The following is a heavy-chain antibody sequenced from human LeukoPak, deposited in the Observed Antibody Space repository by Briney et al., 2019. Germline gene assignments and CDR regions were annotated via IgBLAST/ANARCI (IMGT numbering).Heavy chain of an antibody. V-gene: IGHV3-74*01. J-gene: IGHJ4*02. CDR2: MNGEGTTI. CDR3: ATARNFRFEY. D-gene: IGHD1-7*01. Sequence: GGSLRLSCATSGLTFRTTWMHWVRQAPGKGLMWVSRMNGEGTTIDYADSVKGRSTVSRDYAKNTLFLQMNNLRTEDTALYFCATARNFRFEYWGQGSLVIV. CDR1: GLTFRTTW.